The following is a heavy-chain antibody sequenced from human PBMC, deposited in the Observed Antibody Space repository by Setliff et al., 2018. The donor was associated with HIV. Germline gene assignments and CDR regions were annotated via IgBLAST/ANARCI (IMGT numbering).Heavy chain of an antibody. CDR2: IYTTGST. Sequence: SETLSLTCTASGGSISSYYWSWIRQPAGKGLEWIGRIYTTGSTNYNPSLKSRVTISVDTSKNQFSLKLYSVTAADTSVYYCARRWGIRGYSSWGQGTLVTVSS. CDR1: GGSISSYY. CDR3: ARRWGIRGYSS. V-gene: IGHV4-4*07. D-gene: IGHD5-18*01. J-gene: IGHJ5*02.